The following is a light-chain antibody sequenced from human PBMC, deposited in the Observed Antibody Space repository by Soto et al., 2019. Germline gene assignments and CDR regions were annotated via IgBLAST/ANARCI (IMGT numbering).Light chain of an antibody. CDR3: QQSYSTPPKLT. J-gene: IGKJ4*01. CDR1: QSISSY. CDR2: AAS. V-gene: IGKV1-39*01. Sequence: DIQMTQSPSSLSASVGDRVTITCRASQSISSYLNWYQQKPGKAPKLLIYAASSLQSGVPSRFRGSGSGTDITLNISSLQPEDFATYYCQQSYSTPPKLTFGGGTKVEIK.